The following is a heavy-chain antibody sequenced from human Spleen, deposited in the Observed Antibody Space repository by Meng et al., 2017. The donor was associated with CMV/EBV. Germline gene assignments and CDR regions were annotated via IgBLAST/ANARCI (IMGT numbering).Heavy chain of an antibody. J-gene: IGHJ4*02. CDR1: GFTFSSYG. D-gene: IGHD2-8*01. CDR2: ISYDGSNK. Sequence: SCAASGFTFSSYGLHWVRQAPGKGLEWVAVISYDGSNKYYADSVKGRFTISRDNSKNTLYLQMNSLRAEDTAVYYCAVRGVPLDYWGQGTLVTVSS. CDR3: AVRGVPLDY. V-gene: IGHV3-30*03.